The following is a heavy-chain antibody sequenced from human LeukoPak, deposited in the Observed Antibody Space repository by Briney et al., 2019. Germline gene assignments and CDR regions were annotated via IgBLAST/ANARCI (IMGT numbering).Heavy chain of an antibody. Sequence: PGGSLRLSCAASGFTFSSYEMNWVRQAPGKGLEWVSYISSSGSTIYYADSVKGRFTISRDNAKNSLYLQMNSLRAEDTAVYYCARGLRYFDWLFSPSKHPFDYWGQGTLVTVSS. J-gene: IGHJ4*02. V-gene: IGHV3-48*03. CDR1: GFTFSSYE. CDR2: ISSSGSTI. CDR3: ARGLRYFDWLFSPSKHPFDY. D-gene: IGHD3-9*01.